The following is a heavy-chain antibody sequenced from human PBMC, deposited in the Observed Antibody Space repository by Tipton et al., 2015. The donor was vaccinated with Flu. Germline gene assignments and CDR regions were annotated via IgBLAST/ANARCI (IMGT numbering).Heavy chain of an antibody. J-gene: IGHJ6*03. CDR3: ARGEGENYFMDV. CDR1: GGSFSGYY. D-gene: IGHD3-10*01. Sequence: TLSLTCAVYGGSFSGYYWSWIRQPPGKGLEWIGEINHSGSTNYNPSLKSRVTISVDTSKNQFSLKLSSGTAADTAVYYCARGEGENYFMDVWGQGTTVTVSS. V-gene: IGHV4-34*01. CDR2: INHSGST.